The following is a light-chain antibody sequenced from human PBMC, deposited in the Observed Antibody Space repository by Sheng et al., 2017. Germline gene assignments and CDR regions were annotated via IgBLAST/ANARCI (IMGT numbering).Light chain of an antibody. CDR2: GAS. CDR3: QQRSNWPPN. J-gene: IGKJ3*01. CDR1: QSVSSN. Sequence: EIVMTQSPATLSVSPGERATLSCRASQSVSSNLAWYQQKPGQAPRLLIYGASIRATGIPARFSGSGSGTDFTLTISSLEPEDFAVYYCQQRSNWPPNFGPGTKVDIK. V-gene: IGKV3-11*01.